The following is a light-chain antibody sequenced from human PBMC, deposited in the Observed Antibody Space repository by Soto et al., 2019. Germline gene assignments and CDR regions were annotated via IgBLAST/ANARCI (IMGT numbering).Light chain of an antibody. CDR2: AAS. CDR1: QGITNF. Sequence: DIQMTQSPSSLSAPVGDRVTITCRASQGITNFLAWYQQKPGKVPKLLIYAASTLQSGVPSRFSGGGSGTDFTLTISSLQLEDVATYYCQKYNSVAFTFGPGTRVDI. J-gene: IGKJ3*01. V-gene: IGKV1-27*01. CDR3: QKYNSVAFT.